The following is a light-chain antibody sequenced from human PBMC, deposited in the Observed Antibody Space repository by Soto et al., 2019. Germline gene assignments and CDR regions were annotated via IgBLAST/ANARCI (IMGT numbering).Light chain of an antibody. CDR2: WAS. CDR1: QTILYSSNNKNY. CDR3: QQYYNTPWT. Sequence: DIVMTQSPDSLAVSLGERATINCKSRQTILYSSNNKNYLAWYQQKPGQPPKLLIYWASTRESGVPDRFSGSWSGTDFTLTISSLQAEDVAVYYCQQYYNTPWTFGQGTKVEIK. J-gene: IGKJ1*01. V-gene: IGKV4-1*01.